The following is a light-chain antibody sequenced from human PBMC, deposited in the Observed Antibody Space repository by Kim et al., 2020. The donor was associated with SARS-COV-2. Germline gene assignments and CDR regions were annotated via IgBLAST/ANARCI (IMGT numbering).Light chain of an antibody. V-gene: IGLV1-47*01. J-gene: IGLJ1*01. CDR2: RTN. CDR3: SAWDASLSGQV. Sequence: RVTLSWFGSPSNSGGNEVLWYQQRLPGTGPRPLIYRTNRRPSGVPDRFSASKSGTSASLAISGLRSEDEADYYCSAWDASLSGQVFGTGTKVTVL. CDR1: PSNSGGNE.